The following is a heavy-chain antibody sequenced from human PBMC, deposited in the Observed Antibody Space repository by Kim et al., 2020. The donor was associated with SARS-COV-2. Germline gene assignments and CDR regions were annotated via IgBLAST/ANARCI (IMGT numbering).Heavy chain of an antibody. Sequence: GGSLRLSCAASGFTFSNAWMSWVRQAPGKGLEWVGRIKSKTDGGTTDYAAPVKGRFTISRDDSKNTLYLQMNSLKTEDTAVYYCTTPIIVGSNTDYWGQGTLVTVSS. V-gene: IGHV3-15*01. J-gene: IGHJ4*02. CDR2: IKSKTDGGTT. CDR3: TTPIIVGSNTDY. D-gene: IGHD1-26*01. CDR1: GFTFSNAW.